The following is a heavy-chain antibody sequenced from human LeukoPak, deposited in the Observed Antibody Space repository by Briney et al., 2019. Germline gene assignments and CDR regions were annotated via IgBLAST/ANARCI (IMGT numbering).Heavy chain of an antibody. CDR2: IFHTGTT. V-gene: IGHV4-4*02. CDR3: ARSTHRDSDAFDI. J-gene: IGHJ3*02. CDR1: GGSISSSNW. D-gene: IGHD2-2*01. Sequence: SGTLSLTCAVSGGSISSSNWWSWVRQPPGKGLEWIGRIFHTGTTDYKTSLKGRVTISVDKSKNQFSLKLTSVTAADTAVYYCARSTHRDSDAFDIWGQGTMVTVSS.